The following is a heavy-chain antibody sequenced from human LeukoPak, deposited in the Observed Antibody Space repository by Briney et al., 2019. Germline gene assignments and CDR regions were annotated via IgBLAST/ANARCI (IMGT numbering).Heavy chain of an antibody. CDR2: IYYSGST. Sequence: PSETLSLTCTGSGGPISSYYWSWIRQPPGKGLEWIGYIYYSGSTNYNPSLKSRVTISVDTSKNQFSLKLSSVTAADTAVYYCAGKEPYYFDYWGQGTLVTVSS. CDR3: AGKEPYYFDY. D-gene: IGHD1-26*01. V-gene: IGHV4-59*13. CDR1: GGPISSYY. J-gene: IGHJ4*02.